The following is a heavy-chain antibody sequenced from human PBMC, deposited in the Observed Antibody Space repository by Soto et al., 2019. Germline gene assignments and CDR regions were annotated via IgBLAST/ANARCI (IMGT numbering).Heavy chain of an antibody. CDR3: ARGSHYSFWSGSKPNPMDV. J-gene: IGHJ6*02. V-gene: IGHV3-30-3*01. CDR2: ISYDVSNK. Sequence: GGSLRLSCVASGFTFENYAMSWVRQAPGRGLEWLTIISYDVSNKYYADSVKGRFTVSRDSSQNTLYLQVNSLRAEDTAVYYCARGSHYSFWSGSKPNPMDVWGQGTTVTVSS. D-gene: IGHD3-3*01. CDR1: GFTFENYA.